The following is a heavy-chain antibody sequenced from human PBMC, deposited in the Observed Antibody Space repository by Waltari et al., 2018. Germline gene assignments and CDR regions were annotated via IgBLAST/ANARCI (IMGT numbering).Heavy chain of an antibody. V-gene: IGHV1-8*03. CDR1: GYTFTSYA. CDR2: MNPNSGNT. D-gene: IGHD3-10*01. J-gene: IGHJ2*01. CDR3: ARPEGHYGSGSYWYFDL. Sequence: QVQLVQSGAEVKKPGASVKVSCKASGYTFTSYAINWVRQATGQGLEWMGWMNPNSGNTGYAQKFQGRVTITRNTSISTAYMELSSLRSEDTAVYYCARPEGHYGSGSYWYFDLWGRGTLVTVSS.